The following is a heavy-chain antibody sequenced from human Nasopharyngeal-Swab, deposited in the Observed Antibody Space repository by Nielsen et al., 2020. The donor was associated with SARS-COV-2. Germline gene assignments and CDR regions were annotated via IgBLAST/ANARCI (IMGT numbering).Heavy chain of an antibody. Sequence: ASVKVSCKASGYTFRNFAINWVRQAPGQGLEWMGWLNTETGHPTYAQGFTGRYVFSLDTSVSTAYLQINSLKAADTALYFCAREKTTDNIYYGMDAWGQGTTVTVSS. D-gene: IGHD1-1*01. J-gene: IGHJ6*02. CDR2: LNTETGHP. CDR1: GYTFRNFA. V-gene: IGHV7-4-1*02. CDR3: AREKTTDNIYYGMDA.